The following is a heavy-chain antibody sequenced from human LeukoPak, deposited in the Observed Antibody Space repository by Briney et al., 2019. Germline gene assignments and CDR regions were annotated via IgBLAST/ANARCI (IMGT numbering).Heavy chain of an antibody. CDR3: AKAGYCSGTTCYPPPMDDS. V-gene: IGHV3-23*01. D-gene: IGHD2-2*01. Sequence: GGSLRLSCAASGFTFINYAMSWVRQAPGKGLEWVSGISGSGYNTYYADSVKGRFTVSRDNSKNTLYLQMNGLRAEDTAVYYCAKAGYCSGTTCYPPPMDDSWGQGTLVTVSS. CDR2: ISGSGYNT. CDR1: GFTFINYA. J-gene: IGHJ5*01.